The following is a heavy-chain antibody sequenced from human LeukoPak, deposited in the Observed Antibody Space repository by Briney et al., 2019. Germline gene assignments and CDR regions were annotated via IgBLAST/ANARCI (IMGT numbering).Heavy chain of an antibody. CDR1: GYTFTSYD. V-gene: IGHV1-8*03. Sequence: ASVTLSCTASGYTFTSYDINWVRQAPGQGLEWMGWMNPNSGTTGYAQKFQGRATITRNTSISTAYMELSSLRSEDTAVYYCAREAHYYDSSGFPPTGAFDIWGQGTMVTVSS. J-gene: IGHJ3*02. CDR2: MNPNSGTT. D-gene: IGHD3-22*01. CDR3: AREAHYYDSSGFPPTGAFDI.